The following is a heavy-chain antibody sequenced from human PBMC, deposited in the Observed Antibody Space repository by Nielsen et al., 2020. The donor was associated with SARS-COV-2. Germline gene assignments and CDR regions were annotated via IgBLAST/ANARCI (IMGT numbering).Heavy chain of an antibody. D-gene: IGHD6-13*01. CDR2: FSGRGGT. Sequence: GESLKISCTASGFTFSGYAMSWVRQAPGKGLEWVSAFSGRGGTHYADFVKGRFTTSTDKSRTTLYLQMTSLRAEDTAIYYCARFTPYGTTWYGALDSWGQGTLVSVSS. V-gene: IGHV3-23*01. J-gene: IGHJ4*02. CDR3: ARFTPYGTTWYGALDS. CDR1: GFTFSGYA.